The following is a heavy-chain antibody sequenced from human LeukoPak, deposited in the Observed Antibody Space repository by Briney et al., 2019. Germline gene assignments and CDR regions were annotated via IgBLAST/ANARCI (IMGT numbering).Heavy chain of an antibody. V-gene: IGHV3-23*01. CDR2: ISGSGGST. CDR3: ARVRYCSSTSCYSGYFDY. Sequence: GGSLRLSCAASGFTFSSYAMSWVRQAPGKGLEWVSAISGSGGSTYYADSVKGRFTISRDNSKNTLYPQMNSLGAEDTAVYYCARVRYCSSTSCYSGYFDYWGQGTLVTVSS. CDR1: GFTFSSYA. J-gene: IGHJ4*02. D-gene: IGHD2-2*02.